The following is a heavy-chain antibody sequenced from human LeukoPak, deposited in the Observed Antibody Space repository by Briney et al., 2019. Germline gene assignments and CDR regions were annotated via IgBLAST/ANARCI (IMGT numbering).Heavy chain of an antibody. CDR3: ARARRVVVAASRMDV. J-gene: IGHJ6*04. CDR2: INHSGST. Sequence: GSLRLSCAASGFTFRSYEMNWVRQPPGKGLEWTGEINHSGSTNYNPSLKSRVTISVDTSKNQFSLKLSSVTAADTAVYYCARARRVVVAASRMDVWGKGTTVTVSS. V-gene: IGHV4-34*01. D-gene: IGHD2-15*01. CDR1: GFTFRSYE.